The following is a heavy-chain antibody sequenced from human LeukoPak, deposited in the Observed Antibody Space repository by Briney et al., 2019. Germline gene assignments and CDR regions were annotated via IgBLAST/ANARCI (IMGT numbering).Heavy chain of an antibody. CDR1: GGSISSSIYY. J-gene: IGHJ6*03. D-gene: IGHD1-20*01. V-gene: IGHV4-61*02. Sequence: SETLSLTCIVSGGSISSSIYYWSWIRQPAGKGLEWIGRIYTSGSTNYNPSLKSRVTISVDTSKNQFSLKLSSVTAADTAVYYCARDNWNLYYYYMDVWGKGTTVTVSS. CDR2: IYTSGST. CDR3: ARDNWNLYYYYMDV.